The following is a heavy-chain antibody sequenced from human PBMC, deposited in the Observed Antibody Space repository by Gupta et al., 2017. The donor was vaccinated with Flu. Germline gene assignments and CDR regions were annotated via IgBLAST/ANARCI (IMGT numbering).Heavy chain of an antibody. J-gene: IGHJ6*03. Sequence: QVQLQESGPGLVKPSQTLSVTCSVSGGSISSGDYYWTWIRQPPGKGLEWIGYIYDSGSTFYNPSLKSRSIMSADTSKNQFSLRLSSVTAAETAVYYCARIVVPSAIENYFYYIDVWGKGTAVTVSS. CDR2: IYDSGST. CDR3: ARIVVPSAIENYFYYIDV. V-gene: IGHV4-30-4*08. D-gene: IGHD2-2*02. CDR1: GGSISSGDYY.